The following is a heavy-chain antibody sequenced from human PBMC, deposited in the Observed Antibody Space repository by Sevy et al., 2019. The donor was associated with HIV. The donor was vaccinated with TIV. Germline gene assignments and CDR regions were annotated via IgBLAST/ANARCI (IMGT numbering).Heavy chain of an antibody. Sequence: GESLKSSCKGSGYSFTSYWIGWVRQMPGKGLEWMGIIYPGDCDTRYSPSFQGQVTISADKSISTAYLQWSSLKASDTAMYYCARLEGSSSWTTFDYRGQGTLVTVSS. D-gene: IGHD6-13*01. J-gene: IGHJ4*02. CDR2: IYPGDCDT. CDR3: ARLEGSSSWTTFDY. CDR1: GYSFTSYW. V-gene: IGHV5-51*01.